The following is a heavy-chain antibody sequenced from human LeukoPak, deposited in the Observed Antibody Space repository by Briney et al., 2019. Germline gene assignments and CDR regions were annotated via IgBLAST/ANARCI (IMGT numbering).Heavy chain of an antibody. CDR3: ARGRPYGDYVS. CDR2: INPNSGGT. J-gene: IGHJ4*02. CDR1: GYTFTGYY. V-gene: IGHV1-2*02. D-gene: IGHD4-17*01. Sequence: ASVKVSCKASGYTFTGYYMHWVRQAPGQGLEWMGWINPNSGGTNYAQKFQGRVAMTRDTSISTAYMELSSLRSEDTAVYYCARGRPYGDYVSWGQGTLVTVSS.